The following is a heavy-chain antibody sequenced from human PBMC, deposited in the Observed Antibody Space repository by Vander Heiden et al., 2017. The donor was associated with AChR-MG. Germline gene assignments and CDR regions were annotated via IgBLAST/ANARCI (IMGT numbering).Heavy chain of an antibody. D-gene: IGHD3-10*01. CDR3: ARDIIYGSGSPAY. J-gene: IGHJ4*02. V-gene: IGHV3-74*01. CDR1: GFTFSSHW. Sequence: EVQLVESGGGLVQPGGSLRLSCAAPGFTFSSHWMHWVRKAPGKGLVWFSRINRDGSSTSYADSVKGRFTISRDNAKNTLYLQMNSLRAEDTAVYYCARDIIYGSGSPAYWGQGTLVTVSS. CDR2: INRDGSST.